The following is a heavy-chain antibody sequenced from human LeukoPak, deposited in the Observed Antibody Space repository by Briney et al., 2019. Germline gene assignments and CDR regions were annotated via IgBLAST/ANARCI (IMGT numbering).Heavy chain of an antibody. CDR2: IYYSGST. CDR3: ARHRSYGSFGY. Sequence: PSETLSLTCTVSGGSISSYYWSWIRQPPGKGLEWIGYIYYSGSTNYNPSLKSRVTISVDTSKNQFSLKLSSVTAADTAVYYCARHRSYGSFGYWGQGTLVTVSS. V-gene: IGHV4-59*08. CDR1: GGSISSYY. D-gene: IGHD5-18*01. J-gene: IGHJ4*02.